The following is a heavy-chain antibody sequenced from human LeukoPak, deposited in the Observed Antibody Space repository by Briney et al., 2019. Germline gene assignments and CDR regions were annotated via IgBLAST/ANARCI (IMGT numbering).Heavy chain of an antibody. D-gene: IGHD3-22*01. CDR1: GYTFTSYY. V-gene: IGHV1-18*04. CDR2: ISAYNGNI. J-gene: IGHJ5*02. Sequence: VASVKVSCKASGYTFTSYYMHWVRQAPGQGLEWMGWISAYNGNINYAQMFQGRVIMTTDTSTNTAYMELRSLRADDTAMYYCARDPSYDSSGYPNWFDPWGQGTLVTVSS. CDR3: ARDPSYDSSGYPNWFDP.